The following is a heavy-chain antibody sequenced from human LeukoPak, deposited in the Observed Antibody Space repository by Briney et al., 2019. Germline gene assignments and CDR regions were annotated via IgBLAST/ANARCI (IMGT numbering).Heavy chain of an antibody. Sequence: GESLKISCKASGYNFTTSWIGWVRQMPGKGLEWMGIIYPDDSDTRYSPSFQGQVSISADKSISTAYLQWSSLKASDTAMYYCARAAPGGYYFDYWGQGTLVTVSS. V-gene: IGHV5-51*01. CDR1: GYNFTTSW. J-gene: IGHJ4*02. CDR2: IYPDDSDT. CDR3: ARAAPGGYYFDY. D-gene: IGHD2-15*01.